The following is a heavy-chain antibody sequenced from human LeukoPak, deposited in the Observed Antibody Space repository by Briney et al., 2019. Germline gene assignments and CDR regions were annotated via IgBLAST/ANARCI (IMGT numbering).Heavy chain of an antibody. Sequence: GGSLRLSCAASGFTFSRYSMNWVRQAPGKGLEWVSVIYSGGSTYYADSVKGRFTISRDNSKNTLYLQMNSLRAEDTAVYYCARAVYYDSSGYYRDYWGQGTLVTVSS. V-gene: IGHV3-66*01. J-gene: IGHJ4*02. CDR3: ARAVYYDSSGYYRDY. CDR2: IYSGGST. D-gene: IGHD3-22*01. CDR1: GFTFSRYS.